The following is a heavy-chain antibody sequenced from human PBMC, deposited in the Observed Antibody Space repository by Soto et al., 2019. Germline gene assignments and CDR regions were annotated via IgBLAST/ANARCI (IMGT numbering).Heavy chain of an antibody. Sequence: PGGSLRLSCAASGFTFDDYAMHWVRQAPGKGLEWVSGISWNSGSIGYADSVKGRFTISRDNAKNSLYLQMNSLRAEDTALYYCAKDICGGDCYSGQGMVNWGQGTLVTVSS. CDR2: ISWNSGSI. D-gene: IGHD2-21*01. V-gene: IGHV3-9*01. CDR1: GFTFDDYA. CDR3: AKDICGGDCYSGQGMVN. J-gene: IGHJ1*01.